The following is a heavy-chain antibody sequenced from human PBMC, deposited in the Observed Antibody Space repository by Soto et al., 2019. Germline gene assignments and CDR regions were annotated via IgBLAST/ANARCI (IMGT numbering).Heavy chain of an antibody. Sequence: GASVKVSCKASGYTFTSYGMHWVRQAPGQRLEWMGWINAGNGNTKYSQKCQGRVTVTRDTAASTAYMELSSLRSEDTAVYYCARATVAARHASYYYYYYGMDVWGQGTTVTVSS. D-gene: IGHD6-6*01. CDR1: GYTFTSYG. V-gene: IGHV1-3*01. CDR2: INAGNGNT. CDR3: ARATVAARHASYYYYYYGMDV. J-gene: IGHJ6*02.